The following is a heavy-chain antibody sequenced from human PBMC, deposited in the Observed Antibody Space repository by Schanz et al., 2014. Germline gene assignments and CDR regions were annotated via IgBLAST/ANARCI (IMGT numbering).Heavy chain of an antibody. J-gene: IGHJ3*02. Sequence: QVQLQESGPGLAKPSQTLSLTCTVSGGSVSSGGDYWSWIRQHPGKGLEWIGFISYSGSTYYNPSLKSRVTISAETSKNQFSLSLSSAAAADTAVYYCARDRGHGDLPGDIWGQGTMVTVSS. CDR1: GGSVSSGGDY. V-gene: IGHV4-31*03. CDR2: ISYSGST. CDR3: ARDRGHGDLPGDI. D-gene: IGHD4-17*01.